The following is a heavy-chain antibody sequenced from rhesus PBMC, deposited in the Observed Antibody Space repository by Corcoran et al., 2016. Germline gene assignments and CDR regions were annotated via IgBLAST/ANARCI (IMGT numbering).Heavy chain of an antibody. CDR1: GGSISRNF. J-gene: IGHJ4*01. D-gene: IGHD3S6*01. V-gene: IGHV4-160*01. CDR2: IYGGGGSP. Sequence: QVQLQESGPGLVKPSETLSLTCAVSGGSISRNFWSWLRQPPGKGLEWIGRIYGGGGSPDHNPSLKSQVTISPDTSKNQFSLKLTSVPAADTAVYYCARTDTLLFDYWGQGVLVTVSS. CDR3: ARTDTLLFDY.